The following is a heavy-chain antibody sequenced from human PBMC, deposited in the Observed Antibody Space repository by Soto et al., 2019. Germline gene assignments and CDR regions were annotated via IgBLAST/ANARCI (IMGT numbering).Heavy chain of an antibody. V-gene: IGHV4-39*01. CDR2: IYYSGST. D-gene: IGHD3-22*01. CDR1: GGSISSSSYY. Sequence: SETLSLTCTVSGGSISSSSYYWVWIRQPPGQGLECIGSIYYSGSTYYNPSLKSRVTISVDTSKNQFSLKLSSVTAADTAVYYCARLEGDSRRRASGVVYYYYGRDVWGQGTTVSVS. J-gene: IGHJ6*02. CDR3: ARLEGDSRRRASGVVYYYYGRDV.